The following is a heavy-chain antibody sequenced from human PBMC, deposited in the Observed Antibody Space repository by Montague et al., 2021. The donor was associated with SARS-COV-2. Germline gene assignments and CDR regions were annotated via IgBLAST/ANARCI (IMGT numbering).Heavy chain of an antibody. D-gene: IGHD3-10*01. J-gene: IGHJ6*02. V-gene: IGHV3-48*03. CDR2: ISSSGSTI. CDR3: ARDLPLIIMVRGVTFGYYGMDV. Sequence: SLRLSCAASGFTFSSYELNWVRQAPGKGLEWVSYISSSGSTIYYSDSXXGLFTISRDNAKNSLYLQMNSLRAEDTAVYYCARDLPLIIMVRGVTFGYYGMDVWGQGTTVTVSS. CDR1: GFTFSSYE.